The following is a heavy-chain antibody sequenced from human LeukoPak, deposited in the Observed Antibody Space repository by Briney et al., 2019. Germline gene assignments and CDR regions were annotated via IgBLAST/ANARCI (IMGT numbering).Heavy chain of an antibody. CDR1: GFTFSSYW. CDR2: ISYDGSNK. Sequence: GGSLRLSCAASGFTFSSYWMSWVRQAPGKGLEWVAVISYDGSNKYYADSVKGRFTISRDNSKNTLYVQMNSLRAEDTAVYYCARDRYYGSGSYYTDWGQGTLVTVSS. D-gene: IGHD3-10*01. CDR3: ARDRYYGSGSYYTD. J-gene: IGHJ4*02. V-gene: IGHV3-30-3*01.